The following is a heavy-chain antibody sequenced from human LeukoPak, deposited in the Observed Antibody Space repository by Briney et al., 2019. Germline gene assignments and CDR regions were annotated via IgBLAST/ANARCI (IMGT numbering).Heavy chain of an antibody. CDR2: IYYSGCT. V-gene: IGHV4-59*12. CDR3: ARGRSGYYFDY. J-gene: IGHJ4*02. CDR1: GGSISSYY. Sequence: SETLSLTCTVSGGSISSYYWSWIRQPPGKGLEWIGYIYYSGCTNYNPSLKSRVTISVDTSKNQFSLKLSSVTAADTAVYYCARGRSGYYFDYWGQGTLVTVSS. D-gene: IGHD1-26*01.